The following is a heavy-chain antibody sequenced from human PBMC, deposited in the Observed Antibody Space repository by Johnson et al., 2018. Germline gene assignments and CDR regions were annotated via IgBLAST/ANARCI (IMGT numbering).Heavy chain of an antibody. Sequence: VLLVQSGGGLVKXGGSXRLXCAASGFTFSDYWMHWVRQDPGKGLVWVSCIENDGSTTSYADSVKGRFPISRDTAKNSLYLQMTSRRAEDTAVYYCARGREGPYDFWSGYWHVWGQGTTVTVSS. CDR3: ARGREGPYDFWSGYWHV. D-gene: IGHD3-3*01. J-gene: IGHJ6*02. CDR2: IENDGSTT. V-gene: IGHV3-74*02. CDR1: GFTFSDYW.